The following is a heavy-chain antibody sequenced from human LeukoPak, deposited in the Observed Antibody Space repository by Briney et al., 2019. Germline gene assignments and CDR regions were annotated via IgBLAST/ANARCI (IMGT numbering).Heavy chain of an antibody. J-gene: IGHJ3*02. CDR3: ASKIAADAFDI. CDR2: IIPILGIA. D-gene: IGHD2-15*01. CDR1: GGTFSSYA. Sequence: SVKVSRKASGGTFSSYAISWVRQAPGQGLEWMGRIIPILGIANYAQKFQGRVTITADKSTSTAYMELSSLRSEDTAVYYCASKIAADAFDIWGQGTMVTVSS. V-gene: IGHV1-69*04.